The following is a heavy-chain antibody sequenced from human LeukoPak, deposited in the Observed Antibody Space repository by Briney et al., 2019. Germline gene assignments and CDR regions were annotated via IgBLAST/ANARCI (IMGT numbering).Heavy chain of an antibody. Sequence: SSVKVSCKASHYTFTAYGSSWVRQAPGQGLEWMGWISTNKGHTHYAQNFQGRPTMTTETYTSTLHMELRSLRSDDRDVYYCVRDLYEEVSGRWDDCFDPGGQGNLVSVS. J-gene: IGHJ5*02. CDR2: ISTNKGHT. CDR3: VRDLYEEVSGRWDDCFDP. V-gene: IGHV1-18*01. D-gene: IGHD3-10*01. CDR1: HYTFTAYG.